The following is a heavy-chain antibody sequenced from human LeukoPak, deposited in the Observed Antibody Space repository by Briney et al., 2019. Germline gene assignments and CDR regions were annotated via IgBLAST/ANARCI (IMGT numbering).Heavy chain of an antibody. D-gene: IGHD1-26*01. CDR1: GVTVSNNY. CDR3: ARDLRGGATHGY. CDR2: TYSTGIT. J-gene: IGHJ4*02. Sequence: GGSLRLSCAASGVTVSNNYISWVRQAPGKGLEWVSVTYSTGITQYGDSVRGRFTISRDNSKNTVYLQMNSLKPEDTAVYYCARDLRGGATHGYWGQGTLVTVSS. V-gene: IGHV3-66*03.